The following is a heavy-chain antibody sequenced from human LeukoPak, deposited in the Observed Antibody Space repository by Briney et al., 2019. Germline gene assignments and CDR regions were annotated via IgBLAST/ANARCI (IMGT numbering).Heavy chain of an antibody. CDR1: GGSISGYY. J-gene: IGHJ4*02. D-gene: IGHD3-16*02. CDR3: ARIYPALFDN. CDR2: IYTSGST. V-gene: IGHV4-4*07. Sequence: PSETLSLTCTVSGGSISGYYWSWIRQPPGKGLEWIGRIYTSGSTNYNPSLKSRVTISVDTSKNQFSLKLISLTAADTAVYYCARIYPALFDNWGQGTLVTVSS.